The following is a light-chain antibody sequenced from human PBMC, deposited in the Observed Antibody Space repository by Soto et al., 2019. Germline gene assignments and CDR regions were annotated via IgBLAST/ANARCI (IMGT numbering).Light chain of an antibody. J-gene: IGKJ4*01. CDR2: AAS. CDR1: QTIRTY. Sequence: DIQMTQSPSSLSASVGDRVTITCRASQTIRTYLNWYQQKPGKAPTLLIYAASSLQSGVPSRFSGSGSGTDFTLTISSLQPEDFAIYYCQQSYNSPTFGGGTKVEI. V-gene: IGKV1-39*01. CDR3: QQSYNSPT.